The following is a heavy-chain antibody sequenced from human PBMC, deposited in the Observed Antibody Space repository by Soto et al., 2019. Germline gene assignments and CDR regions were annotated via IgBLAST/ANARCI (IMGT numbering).Heavy chain of an antibody. D-gene: IGHD7-27*01. CDR2: ISSSSSYI. J-gene: IGHJ6*03. Sequence: GGSLRLSCAASGFTFSSYSMNWVRQAPGKGLEWVSSISSSSSYIYYADSVKGRFTISRDNAKNSLYLQMNSLRAEDTAVYYCARDLSTGGGAEQPDYYYYMDVWGKGTTVTVSS. CDR1: GFTFSSYS. V-gene: IGHV3-21*01. CDR3: ARDLSTGGGAEQPDYYYYMDV.